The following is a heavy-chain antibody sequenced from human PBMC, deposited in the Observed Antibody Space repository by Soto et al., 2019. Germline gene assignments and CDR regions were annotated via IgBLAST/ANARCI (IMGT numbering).Heavy chain of an antibody. Sequence: GASVKGSCKASGYTFTSYYISWVRQAPGQGLEWMGGIIPIFGTANYAQKFQGRVTITADESTSTAYKELSSLRSEDTAVYYCARAGSTGGNPLYYWGQGT. D-gene: IGHD2-15*01. CDR1: GYTFTSYY. CDR2: IIPIFGTA. J-gene: IGHJ4*02. CDR3: ARAGSTGGNPLYY. V-gene: IGHV1-69*13.